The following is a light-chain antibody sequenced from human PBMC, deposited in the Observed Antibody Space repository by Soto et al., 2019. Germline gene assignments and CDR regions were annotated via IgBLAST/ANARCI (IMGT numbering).Light chain of an antibody. J-gene: IGLJ1*01. CDR2: EVS. Sequence: QSALTQPPSASGSPGQSVTISCTGISSDVGYYNYVSWYQQYPGKAPKLMIYEVSKRPSGVPDRFSGSKSGNTASLTVSGLQAEDVADYYCSSYAGSNNFVFGTGTKLTVL. CDR3: SSYAGSNNFV. V-gene: IGLV2-8*01. CDR1: SSDVGYYNY.